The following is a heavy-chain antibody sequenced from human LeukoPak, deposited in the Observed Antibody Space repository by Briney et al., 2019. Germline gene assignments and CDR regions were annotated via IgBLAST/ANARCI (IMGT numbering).Heavy chain of an antibody. D-gene: IGHD1-14*01. CDR1: GFTFSTHW. CDR2: IKQDGSEN. CDR3: ARGRFTDNGVFDY. Sequence: GGSLRLSCVASGFTFSTHWMNWVRQAPGKALEWMANIKQDGSENFYADSLKGRFTISRDNAKNSVFLQMSSLRAEDTAVYYCARGRFTDNGVFDYWGRGTLVIVSS. V-gene: IGHV3-7*01. J-gene: IGHJ4*02.